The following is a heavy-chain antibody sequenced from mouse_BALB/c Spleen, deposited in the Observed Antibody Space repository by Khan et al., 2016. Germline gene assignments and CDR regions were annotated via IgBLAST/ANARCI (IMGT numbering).Heavy chain of an antibody. J-gene: IGHJ3*01. Sequence: EVQLQESGPDLVTPSQSLSLTCTVTGYSITSGYSWHWIRQFPGNKLEWMGYINYSGSTNYNPSLKSRISSTRDTSKNQFFMKLNSVTTEDTATYYSAREETTAAFGYWGQGTLVTVSA. V-gene: IGHV3-1*02. D-gene: IGHD1-2*01. CDR2: INYSGST. CDR1: GYSITSGYS. CDR3: AREETTAAFGY.